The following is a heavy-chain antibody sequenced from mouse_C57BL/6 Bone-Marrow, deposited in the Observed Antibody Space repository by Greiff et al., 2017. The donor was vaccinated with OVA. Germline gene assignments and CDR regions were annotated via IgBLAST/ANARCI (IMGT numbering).Heavy chain of an antibody. CDR2: ISGGGGNT. Sequence: EVKVEESGGGLVKPGGSLKLSCAASGFTFSSYTMSWVRQTPEKRLEWVATISGGGGNTYYPDSVKGRFTISRDNAKNTLYLQMSSLRSEDTALYYCARPSLRYYYFDYWGQGTTLTVSS. CDR1: GFTFSSYT. J-gene: IGHJ2*01. V-gene: IGHV5-9*01. D-gene: IGHD2-14*01. CDR3: ARPSLRYYYFDY.